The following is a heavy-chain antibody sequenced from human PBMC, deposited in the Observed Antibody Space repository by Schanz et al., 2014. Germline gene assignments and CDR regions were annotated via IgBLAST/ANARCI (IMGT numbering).Heavy chain of an antibody. V-gene: IGHV3-20*04. Sequence: EVQLLESGGGLVQPGGSLRLSCAASGFSVSSNFMTWVRQAPGKGLEWVSGINWNGGSTGYADSVKGRFTISRDNAKNTLYLQMNSLRAEDTAVYFCARESGGQNDLDTEPHKYTYMDVWGKGTTVTVSS. CDR3: ARESGGQNDLDTEPHKYTYMDV. J-gene: IGHJ6*03. CDR1: GFSVSSNF. D-gene: IGHD1-1*01. CDR2: INWNGGST.